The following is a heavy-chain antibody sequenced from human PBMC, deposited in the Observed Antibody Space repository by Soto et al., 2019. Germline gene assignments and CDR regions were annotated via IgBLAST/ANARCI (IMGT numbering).Heavy chain of an antibody. V-gene: IGHV4-39*01. CDR1: GGSISSSSYY. CDR3: ATLNYGYIWRRGAFDF. J-gene: IGHJ3*01. CDR2: IYYSGST. Sequence: SETLSLTCTVSGGSISSSSYYWGWIRQPPGKGLEWIGSIYYSGSTYYNPSLKSRVTISVDTSKNQFSLKLSSVTAADTAVYYCATLNYGYIWRRGAFDFCGQGTMVTVSS. D-gene: IGHD3-16*01.